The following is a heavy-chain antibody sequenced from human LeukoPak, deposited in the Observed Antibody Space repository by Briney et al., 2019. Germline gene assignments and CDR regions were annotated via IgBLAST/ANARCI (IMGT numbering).Heavy chain of an antibody. Sequence: SETLSLTCTVSGGSISSSSYYWGWIRQPPGEGLEWIGSIYYSGSTYYNPSLKSRVTISVDTSKNQFSLKLSSVTAADTAVYYCARSTVTYYYYYMDVWGKGTTVTISS. D-gene: IGHD4-17*01. CDR2: IYYSGST. CDR1: GGSISSSSYY. V-gene: IGHV4-39*01. CDR3: ARSTVTYYYYYMDV. J-gene: IGHJ6*03.